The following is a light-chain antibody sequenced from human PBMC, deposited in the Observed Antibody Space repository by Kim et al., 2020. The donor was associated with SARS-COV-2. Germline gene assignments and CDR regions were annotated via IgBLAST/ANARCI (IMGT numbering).Light chain of an antibody. V-gene: IGLV2-14*04. CDR2: DVS. Sequence: YNYVSWYQQYPGKAPKFMIYDVSKRPSGVSNRFSGSKSGNTASLTISGLQAEDEADYYCSSYTRSSTWVFGGGTQLTVL. CDR3: SSYTRSSTWV. J-gene: IGLJ3*02. CDR1: YNY.